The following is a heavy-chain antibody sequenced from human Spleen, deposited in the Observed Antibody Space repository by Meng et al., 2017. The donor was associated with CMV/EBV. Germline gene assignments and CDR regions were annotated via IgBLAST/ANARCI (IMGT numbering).Heavy chain of an antibody. J-gene: IGHJ4*02. Sequence: CAAAGFTFSSYAMNGVRQAPGKGLEWVSTVSAAGGGTYYADSVKGRFTISRDNSQDTLYLQMNSLRAEDTAVYYCAKDGMATVTDYWGQGTLVTVSS. CDR2: VSAAGGGT. V-gene: IGHV3-23*01. D-gene: IGHD4-17*01. CDR3: AKDGMATVTDY. CDR1: GFTFSSYA.